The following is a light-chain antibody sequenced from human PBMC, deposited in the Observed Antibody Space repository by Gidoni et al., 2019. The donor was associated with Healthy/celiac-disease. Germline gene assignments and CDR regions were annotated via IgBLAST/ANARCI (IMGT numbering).Light chain of an antibody. CDR3: QQYNSYSPEYT. Sequence: DIQMTQSPSTLSASVGDRVTITCRASQSISSWWAWYQQKPGKAPKLLIYDAYSLESGVPSRFSGSGSGTEFTLTISSLQPDDFATYYCQQYNSYSPEYTFGQGTKLEIK. CDR2: DAY. J-gene: IGKJ2*01. V-gene: IGKV1-5*01. CDR1: QSISSW.